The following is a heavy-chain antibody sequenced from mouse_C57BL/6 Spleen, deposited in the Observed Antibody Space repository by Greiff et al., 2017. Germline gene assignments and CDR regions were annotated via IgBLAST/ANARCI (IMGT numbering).Heavy chain of an antibody. D-gene: IGHD4-1*01. V-gene: IGHV1-81*01. CDR1: GYTFTSYG. CDR2: IYPRSGNT. J-gene: IGHJ3*01. Sequence: QVQLQQSGAELARPGASVKLSCKASGYTFTSYGISWVKQRTGQGLEWIGEIYPRSGNTYYNEQFKGKATMTADKSYSTAYMELRCLTSEDSAVYFCARPNWDEAWFAYWGRGTLVTVSA. CDR3: ARPNWDEAWFAY.